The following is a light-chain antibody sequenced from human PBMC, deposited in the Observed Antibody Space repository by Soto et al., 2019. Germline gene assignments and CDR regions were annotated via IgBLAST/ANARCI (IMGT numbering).Light chain of an antibody. CDR2: GAS. V-gene: IGKV3-20*01. CDR1: QSLDSRF. CDR3: QHFGTAPPWT. Sequence: ESVLTQSPGTLSLSPWERATLSCTASQSLDSRFLAWYQQKPGQAPRLLISGASSRAAGIPDRFSGSGSGTDFTLTISRLEPEDFAVYYCQHFGTAPPWTFGQGTKVDIK. J-gene: IGKJ1*01.